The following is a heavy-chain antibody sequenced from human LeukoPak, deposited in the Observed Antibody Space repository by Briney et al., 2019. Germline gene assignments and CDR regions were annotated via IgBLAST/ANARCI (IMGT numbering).Heavy chain of an antibody. J-gene: IGHJ5*02. V-gene: IGHV3-53*01. CDR1: GFTVSSNY. D-gene: IGHD6-13*01. CDR3: ARVYSSSWDYGWFDP. Sequence: PGGSLRLSCAASGFTVSSNYMSWVRQAPGKGLEWVSVIYSGGSTYYADSVKGRFTISRDNSKNTLYLQMNSLRAEDTAVYYCARVYSSSWDYGWFDPWGQGTLVTVSS. CDR2: IYSGGST.